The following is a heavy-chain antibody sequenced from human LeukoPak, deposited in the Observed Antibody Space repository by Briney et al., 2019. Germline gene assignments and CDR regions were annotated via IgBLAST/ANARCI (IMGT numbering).Heavy chain of an antibody. J-gene: IGHJ6*03. Sequence: SETLSLTCTVSGGSISSSSYYWGWIRQPPGKGLEWIGSIYYSGSTYYNPSLKSRVTISVDTSKNQFSLKLSPVTAADTAVYYCARVSPFDWLDYYYMDVWGKGTTVTVSS. CDR3: ARVSPFDWLDYYYMDV. V-gene: IGHV4-39*07. CDR1: GGSISSSSYY. D-gene: IGHD3-9*01. CDR2: IYYSGST.